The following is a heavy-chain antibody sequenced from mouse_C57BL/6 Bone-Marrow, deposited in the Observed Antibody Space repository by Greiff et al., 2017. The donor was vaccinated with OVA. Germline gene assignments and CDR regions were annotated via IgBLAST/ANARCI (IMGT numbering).Heavy chain of an antibody. D-gene: IGHD1-1*01. J-gene: IGHJ1*03. CDR3: ARDYGSSYSWYFDV. CDR1: GYTFTSYG. CDR2: IYPRSGNT. Sequence: QVQLQQSGAELARPGASVKLSCKASGYTFTSYGISWVKQSTGQGLEWIGEIYPRSGNTYYNEKFKGKATLTADKSSSTAYMELRSLTSEDSAVYFCARDYGSSYSWYFDVWGTGTTVTVSS. V-gene: IGHV1-81*01.